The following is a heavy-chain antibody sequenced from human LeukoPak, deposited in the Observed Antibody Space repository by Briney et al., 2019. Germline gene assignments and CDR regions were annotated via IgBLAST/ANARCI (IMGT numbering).Heavy chain of an antibody. V-gene: IGHV3-23*01. D-gene: IGHD3-3*01. CDR2: ISGSGGST. J-gene: IGHJ4*02. CDR3: AKDREPYYDFWSGYCFDY. CDR1: GFTFSSYA. Sequence: GGSLRLSCAASGFTFSSYAMSWVRQAPGKGLEWVSAISGSGGSTYYADSVKGRFTISRDNSKNTLYLQMNSLRAEDTAVYYCAKDREPYYDFWSGYCFDYWGQGTPVTVSS.